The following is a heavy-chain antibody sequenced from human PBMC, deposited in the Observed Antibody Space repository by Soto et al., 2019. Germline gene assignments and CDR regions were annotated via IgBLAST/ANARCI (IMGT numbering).Heavy chain of an antibody. J-gene: IGHJ3*02. CDR2: IYYSGST. CDR3: ARDMSIAAPDDAFDI. CDR1: GGSIGIGDYY. Sequence: SETLTLTCTVSGGSIGIGDYYLIWIRQPPGKGLEWIGYIYYSGSTYYNPSLKSRVTISVDTSKNQFSLKLSSVTAADTAVYYCARDMSIAAPDDAFDIWGQGTMVTVSS. V-gene: IGHV4-30-4*01. D-gene: IGHD6-6*01.